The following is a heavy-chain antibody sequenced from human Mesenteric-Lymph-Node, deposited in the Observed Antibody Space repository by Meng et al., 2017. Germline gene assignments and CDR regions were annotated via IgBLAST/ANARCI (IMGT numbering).Heavy chain of an antibody. CDR1: GGSISSYY. D-gene: IGHD6-6*01. CDR3: ARGGSIAARLGYFDL. J-gene: IGHJ2*01. Sequence: GSLRLSCTVSGGSISSYYWSWIRQPPGKGLEWIGYIYYSGSTNYNPSLKSRVTMSVDTSKNQFSLKLSSVTAANTAVYYCARGGSIAARLGYFDLWGRGTLVTVSS. CDR2: IYYSGST. V-gene: IGHV4-59*12.